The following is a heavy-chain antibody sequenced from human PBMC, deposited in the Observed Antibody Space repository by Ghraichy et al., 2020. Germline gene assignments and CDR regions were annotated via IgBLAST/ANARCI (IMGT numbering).Heavy chain of an antibody. CDR3: ERRRAGLDYSDY. V-gene: IGHV4-39*01. CDR2: IYYGGST. J-gene: IGHJ4*01. D-gene: IGHD6-19*01. Sequence: WIGSIYYGGSTYYNPSLKSRVTISVDTSKNQFSLKLSSVTAADTAVYYCERRRAGLDYSDYWGHGTL.